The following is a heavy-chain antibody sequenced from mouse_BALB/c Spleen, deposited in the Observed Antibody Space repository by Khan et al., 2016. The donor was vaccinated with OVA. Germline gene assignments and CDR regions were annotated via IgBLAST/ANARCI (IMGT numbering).Heavy chain of an antibody. CDR3: ARLGPGFSY. Sequence: EVQLVESGPGLVKPSQSLSLTCTVTGYSITTDYAWYWIRQFPGNKLEWMGYISYRGSTSYNPSLRSRISITRDTHKNQFFLQLNSETTEDTATVYYARLGPGFSYWGQGTLVTVSA. V-gene: IGHV3-2*02. D-gene: IGHD4-1*01. J-gene: IGHJ3*01. CDR1: GYSITTDYA. CDR2: ISYRGST.